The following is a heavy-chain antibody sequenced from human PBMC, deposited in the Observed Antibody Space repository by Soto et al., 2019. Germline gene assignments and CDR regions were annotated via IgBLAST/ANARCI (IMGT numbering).Heavy chain of an antibody. Sequence: QVQLQESGPGLVKASETLSLTCNVSGGSISSYYWSWIRQPPGKGLEWIGNIYYSGSTNYNPSLKSRVTISVDTSKNQFSLNLSSLTAADTAVYYCARYSSSSYYYGMDVWGQGTTVIVSS. V-gene: IGHV4-59*01. CDR3: ARYSSSSYYYGMDV. D-gene: IGHD6-13*01. CDR2: IYYSGST. CDR1: GGSISSYY. J-gene: IGHJ6*02.